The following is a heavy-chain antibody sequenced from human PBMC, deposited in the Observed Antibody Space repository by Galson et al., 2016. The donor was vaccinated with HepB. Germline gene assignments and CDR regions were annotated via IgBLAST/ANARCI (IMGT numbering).Heavy chain of an antibody. V-gene: IGHV2-70*01. D-gene: IGHD6-13*01. Sequence: VKPTQTLTLTCTFSGFSLTTYGMGVSWIRQPPGKALEWLALIDWDDDKYYTTSLKTRLTVSKDTSRNQVVLTMTNMDPMDTATYYCARIHPSDSSFQTPYFDYWGQGTLVTVSS. CDR2: IDWDDDK. J-gene: IGHJ4*02. CDR3: ARIHPSDSSFQTPYFDY. CDR1: GFSLTTYGMG.